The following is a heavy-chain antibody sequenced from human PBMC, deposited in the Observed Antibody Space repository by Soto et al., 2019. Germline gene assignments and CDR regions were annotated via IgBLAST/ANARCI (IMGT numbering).Heavy chain of an antibody. V-gene: IGHV4-31*03. J-gene: IGHJ4*02. CDR2: IRVSGYT. D-gene: IGHD6-13*01. CDR1: GGSISSGYYH. Sequence: SETLSLTCTVSGGSISSGYYHWSWVRQLPGKGLEWIGYIRVSGYTQYNPSLQSRLTISVGASNNQFSLRLTSVTAADTAVYYCATYAEAAGGTGSWGQGTLVTVSS. CDR3: ATYAEAAGGTGS.